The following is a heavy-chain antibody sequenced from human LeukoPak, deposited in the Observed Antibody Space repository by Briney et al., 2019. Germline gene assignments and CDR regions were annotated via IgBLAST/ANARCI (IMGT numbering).Heavy chain of an antibody. V-gene: IGHV4-59*08. CDR3: ARNPLLYDSSGYYTYWYFDL. Sequence: SETLSLTCTVSGGSISSYYWSWIRQPSGKGLEWIGYIYYSGSTNYNPSLKSRVTISVDTSKNQFSLKLSSVTAADTAVYYCARNPLLYDSSGYYTYWYFDLWGRGTLVTVSS. J-gene: IGHJ2*01. CDR2: IYYSGST. CDR1: GGSISSYY. D-gene: IGHD3-22*01.